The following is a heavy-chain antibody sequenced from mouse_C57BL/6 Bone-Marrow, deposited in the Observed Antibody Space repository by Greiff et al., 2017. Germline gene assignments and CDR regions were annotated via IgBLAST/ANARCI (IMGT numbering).Heavy chain of an antibody. CDR1: GYTFTSYW. J-gene: IGHJ4*01. Sequence: QVQLQQPGAELVMPGASVKLSCKASGYTFTSYWMHWVKQRPGQGLEWIGEIDPSDSYTNYTQKFKGKSTLTVDKSSSTAYMQLSSLTSEDSALYYCARWDYAMDYWGQGTSVTVSS. CDR2: IDPSDSYT. V-gene: IGHV1-69*01. CDR3: ARWDYAMDY.